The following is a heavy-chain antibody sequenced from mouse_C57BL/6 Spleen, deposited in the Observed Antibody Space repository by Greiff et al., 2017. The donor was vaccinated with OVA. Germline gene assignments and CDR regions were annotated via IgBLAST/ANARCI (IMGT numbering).Heavy chain of an antibody. J-gene: IGHJ4*01. D-gene: IGHD2-5*01. CDR2: ISNGGGST. V-gene: IGHV5-12*01. CDR3: ARHSYSNYDYAMDY. CDR1: GFTFSDYY. Sequence: EVMLVESGGGLVQPGGSLKLSCAASGFTFSDYYMYWVRQTPEKRLEWVAYISNGGGSTYYPDTVKGRFTISRDNAKNTLYLQMSRLKSEDTAMYYCARHSYSNYDYAMDYWGQGTSVTVSS.